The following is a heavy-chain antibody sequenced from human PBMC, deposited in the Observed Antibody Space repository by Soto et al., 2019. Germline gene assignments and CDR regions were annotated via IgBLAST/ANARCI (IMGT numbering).Heavy chain of an antibody. J-gene: IGHJ4*02. V-gene: IGHV3-30*18. Sequence: QVQLVESGGGVVQPGRSLRLSCAASGFTFSSYGMHWVRQAPGKGLEWVAVISYDGSNKYYADSVKGRFTISRDNSKNTLYLKMHSLRAEDTAVYCCSKDRGVTNYFDYWGQGTLVPVSS. CDR2: ISYDGSNK. CDR3: SKDRGVTNYFDY. D-gene: IGHD2-21*02. CDR1: GFTFSSYG.